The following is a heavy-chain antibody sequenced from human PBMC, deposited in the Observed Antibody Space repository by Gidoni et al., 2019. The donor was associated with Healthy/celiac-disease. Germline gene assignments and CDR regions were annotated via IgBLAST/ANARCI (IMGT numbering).Heavy chain of an antibody. CDR3: AIRGNNWNYNDGLDP. D-gene: IGHD1-7*01. CDR2: MNPNSGNT. V-gene: IGHV1-8*01. Sequence: QVQLVQSGAEVKKPGASVKVSCQASGYTFTSCDINWVRQATGQGLEWMGLMNPNSGNTGYAQKFQGRVTMTRNTSISTAYMELSSLRSEDTAVYYCAIRGNNWNYNDGLDPWGQGTLVTVSS. J-gene: IGHJ5*02. CDR1: GYTFTSCD.